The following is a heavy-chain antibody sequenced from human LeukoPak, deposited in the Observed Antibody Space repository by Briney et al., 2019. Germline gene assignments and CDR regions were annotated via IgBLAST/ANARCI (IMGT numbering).Heavy chain of an antibody. V-gene: IGHV4-59*08. CDR2: IYYSGST. J-gene: IGHJ4*02. Sequence: SETLSLTCTVSGGSISSYYWSWIRQPPGKGLEWIGYIYYSGSTNYNPSLKSRVTISVDTSKNQFSLKLSSVTAADTAVYYCARTIYYYDSSGYYPEIDYWGQGTLVTVSS. CDR1: GGSISSYY. D-gene: IGHD3-22*01. CDR3: ARTIYYYDSSGYYPEIDY.